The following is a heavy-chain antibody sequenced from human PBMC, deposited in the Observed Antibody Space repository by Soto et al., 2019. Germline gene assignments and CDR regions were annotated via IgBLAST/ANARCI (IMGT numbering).Heavy chain of an antibody. CDR2: ISPKSGDT. CDR1: GYTCTDYY. V-gene: IGHV1-2*02. CDR3: AKLAYYHYAMDV. Sequence: ASVKVSCKASGYTCTDYYLHWVLQAPGQGLEWMGWISPKSGDTKYAQNFQGRVSMTRDTSIRATYMELSSLTSDDTAVYYCAKLAYYHYAMDVWGQGTTVTVSS. J-gene: IGHJ6*02.